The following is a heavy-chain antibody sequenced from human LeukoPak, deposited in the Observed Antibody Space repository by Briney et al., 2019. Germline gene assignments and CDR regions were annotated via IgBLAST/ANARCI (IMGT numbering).Heavy chain of an antibody. CDR2: INHSGST. CDR3: ARERRGLLWFGESHNWFDP. J-gene: IGHJ5*02. V-gene: IGHV4-34*01. CDR1: GGSFSGYY. Sequence: ASETLSLTCAVYGGSFSGYYRSWIRQPPGKGLEWIGEINHSGSTNYNPSLKSRVTISVDTSKNQFSLKLSSATAADTAVYYCARERRGLLWFGESHNWFDPWGQGTLVTVSS. D-gene: IGHD3-10*01.